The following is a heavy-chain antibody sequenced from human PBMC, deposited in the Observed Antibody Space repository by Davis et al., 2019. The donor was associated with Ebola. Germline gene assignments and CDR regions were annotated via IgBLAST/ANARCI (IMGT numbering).Heavy chain of an antibody. CDR3: ARVVVLDYYYGMDV. J-gene: IGHJ6*02. CDR1: GYTFSSYD. CDR2: MTPNSGNT. V-gene: IGHV1-8*01. D-gene: IGHD2-15*01. Sequence: ASVKVSCKASGYTFSSYDIIWVRQATGHGLEWMGWMTPNSGNTGYARKLQGRVTMTRNTSISTAFMELSSLRSEDTAVYYCARVVVLDYYYGMDVWGQGTTVTVSS.